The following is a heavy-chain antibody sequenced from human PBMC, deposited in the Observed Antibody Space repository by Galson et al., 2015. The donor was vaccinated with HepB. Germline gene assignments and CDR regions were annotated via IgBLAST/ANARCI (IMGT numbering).Heavy chain of an antibody. CDR2: ISYDGSNK. CDR1: GFTFSSYA. Sequence: SLRLSCAASGFTFSSYAMHWVRQAPGKGLEWVAVISYDGSNKYYADSVKGRFTISRDNSKNTLYLQMNSLRAEDTAVYYCAREDDYGDYFDYWGQGTLVTVSS. CDR3: AREDDYGDYFDY. V-gene: IGHV3-30*04. D-gene: IGHD4-17*01. J-gene: IGHJ4*02.